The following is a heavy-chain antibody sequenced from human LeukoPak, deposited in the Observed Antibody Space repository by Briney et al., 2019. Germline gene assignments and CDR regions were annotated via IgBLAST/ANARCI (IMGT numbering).Heavy chain of an antibody. CDR1: GFTFSRHG. CDR2: ISNDGSRK. V-gene: IGHV3-30*03. J-gene: IGHJ4*02. CDR3: ARRGAYYFDC. Sequence: GGSLRLSCAPSGFTFSRHGMHWVRQAPGKGLEWVAIISNDGSRKYYAHSVEGRFTISRDNAKNTLYLQMNSLRAEDTAVYYCARRGAYYFDCWGQGTLVTVSS.